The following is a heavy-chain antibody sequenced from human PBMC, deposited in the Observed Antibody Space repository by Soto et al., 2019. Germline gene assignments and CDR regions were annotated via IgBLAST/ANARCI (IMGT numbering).Heavy chain of an antibody. CDR3: ATDGCSGYGDYTFDY. V-gene: IGHV3-9*01. CDR2: ISGNSANI. Sequence: EVQLVESGGGLVQPGRSLRLSCAASGFTFDAFAMHWVRQVPGKGLEWVSGISGNSANIGYVESMQGRFTISRDNAKNTLYLQMNSLRPEDTAIYYCATDGCSGYGDYTFDYWGQFTLVTVSS. D-gene: IGHD4-17*01. CDR1: GFTFDAFA. J-gene: IGHJ4*02.